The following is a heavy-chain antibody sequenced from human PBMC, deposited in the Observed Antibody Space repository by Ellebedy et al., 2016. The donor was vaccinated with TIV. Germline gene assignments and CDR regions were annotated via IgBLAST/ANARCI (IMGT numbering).Heavy chain of an antibody. CDR3: ARENWTNDY. J-gene: IGHJ4*02. Sequence: PGGSLRLSCAASGFTFSTLWMSWVRQAPGKGLEWVANIKRDGSEKFYVDSVKGRFTISRDNAKNSLYLQMNNLRVEETTVYYCARENWTNDYWGQGTLVTVSS. CDR1: GFTFSTLW. CDR2: IKRDGSEK. V-gene: IGHV3-7*04. D-gene: IGHD1/OR15-1a*01.